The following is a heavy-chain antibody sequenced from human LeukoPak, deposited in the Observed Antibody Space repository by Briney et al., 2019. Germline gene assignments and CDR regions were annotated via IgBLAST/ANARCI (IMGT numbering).Heavy chain of an antibody. CDR3: ARLPTGYPNWFDP. V-gene: IGHV4-39*01. Sequence: SETLSLTCSVSGGSINSSPYSWGWIRQSPGKGLEWIGTLSYNGNTYYNPSLESRVTISVDTSKDQFSLRLSSVTAADTAVYYCARLPTGYPNWFDPWGQGTLVTVSS. J-gene: IGHJ5*02. D-gene: IGHD3-9*01. CDR2: LSYNGNT. CDR1: GGSINSSPYS.